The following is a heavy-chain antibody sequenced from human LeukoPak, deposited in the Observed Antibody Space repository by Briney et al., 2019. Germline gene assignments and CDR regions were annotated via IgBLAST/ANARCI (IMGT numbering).Heavy chain of an antibody. CDR2: INIRSTGT. CDR3: AKLLGTMWPMWGLDV. Sequence: PGGSLRLSCAVSGFTFSSHAMNWVRQAPGKGLAWIAGINIRSTGTYYADSVKGRFTISRDDSKNTLYLQMNTLSVEDTAVYYCAKLLGTMWPMWGLDVWGQGTTVTVSS. J-gene: IGHJ6*02. D-gene: IGHD2-8*02. V-gene: IGHV3-23*01. CDR1: GFTFSSHA.